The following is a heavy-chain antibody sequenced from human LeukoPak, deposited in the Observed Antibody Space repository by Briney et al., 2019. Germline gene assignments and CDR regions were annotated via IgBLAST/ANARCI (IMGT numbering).Heavy chain of an antibody. Sequence: SETLSDTCTVSGGSISSYYWSWIRQPPGKGLEWLGYMYYSGSSGSTNYSPSLKSRVTISVDTSKNQFSLKLTSVTAADTAVYHCARGGGDSYGHNWFDPCGQGTLVTVSS. D-gene: IGHD5-18*01. CDR3: ARGGGDSYGHNWFDP. CDR2: MYYSGSSGST. V-gene: IGHV4-59*01. CDR1: GGSISSYY. J-gene: IGHJ5*02.